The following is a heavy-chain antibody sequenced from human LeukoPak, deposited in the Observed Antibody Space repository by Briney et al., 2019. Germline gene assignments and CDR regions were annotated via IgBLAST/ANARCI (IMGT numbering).Heavy chain of an antibody. Sequence: GSLRLSCTASGFTFGDYAMSWIRQPPGKGLEWIGSIYHGGSTYYNPSLKSRVTISVDTSKNQFSLKLSSVTAADTAVYYCARESYGDYVYWGQGTLVTVSS. V-gene: IGHV4-38-2*02. CDR1: GFTFGDYA. D-gene: IGHD4-17*01. CDR2: IYHGGST. J-gene: IGHJ4*02. CDR3: ARESYGDYVY.